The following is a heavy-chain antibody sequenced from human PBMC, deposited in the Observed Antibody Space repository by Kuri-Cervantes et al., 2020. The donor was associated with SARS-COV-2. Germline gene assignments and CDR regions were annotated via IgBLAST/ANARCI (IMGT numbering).Heavy chain of an antibody. J-gene: IGHJ4*02. CDR2: ISGSGSYI. CDR1: GFTLTKYT. Sequence: GGSLRLSCVASGFTLTKYTMNWVRQAPGKALEWVSSISGSGSYIYYADSVKGRFTISRDNSKNTLYLQMNSLRAEDTAVYYCAREGMVRGATFFDYWGQGTPVTVSS. V-gene: IGHV3-21*01. D-gene: IGHD3-10*01. CDR3: AREGMVRGATFFDY.